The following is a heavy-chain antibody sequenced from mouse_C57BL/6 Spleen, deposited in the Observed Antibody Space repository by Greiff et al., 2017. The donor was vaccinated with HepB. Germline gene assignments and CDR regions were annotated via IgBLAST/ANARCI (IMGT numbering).Heavy chain of an antibody. Sequence: VQLQQSGAELVKPGASVKISCKASGYAFSSYWMNWVKQRPGKGLEWIGQIYPGDGDTNYNGKFKGKATLTADKSSSTAYMQLSSLTSEDSAVYVCAREEFPYYYGRYFDVWGTGTTVTVSS. J-gene: IGHJ1*03. CDR3: AREEFPYYYGRYFDV. CDR1: GYAFSSYW. V-gene: IGHV1-80*01. CDR2: IYPGDGDT. D-gene: IGHD1-1*01.